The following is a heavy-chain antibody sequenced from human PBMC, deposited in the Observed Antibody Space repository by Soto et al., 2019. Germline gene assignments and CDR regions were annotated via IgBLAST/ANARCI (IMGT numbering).Heavy chain of an antibody. CDR2: ISSNGGST. D-gene: IGHD4-17*01. J-gene: IGHJ6*02. Sequence: GGSLRLSCAASGFTFSGYAMHWVRQAPGKGLEYVSAISSNGGSTYYANSVKGRFTISRDNSKNTLYLQMGSLRAEDMAVYYCARGTVTTYYYYGMDVWGQGTTVTVSS. CDR3: ARGTVTTYYYYGMDV. V-gene: IGHV3-64*01. CDR1: GFTFSGYA.